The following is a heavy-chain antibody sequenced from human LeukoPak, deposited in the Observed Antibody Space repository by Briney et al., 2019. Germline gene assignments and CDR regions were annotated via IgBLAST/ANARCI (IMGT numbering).Heavy chain of an antibody. CDR1: GYIFTNHA. CDR2: INTNTRNP. V-gene: IGHV7-4-1*02. J-gene: IGHJ4*02. CDR3: ARIRAPSSFGQRESDY. D-gene: IGHD3-3*02. Sequence: ASVKVSCKDSGYIFTNHAMNWVRQAPGQGLEWMGWINTNTRNPTYAQGFTGRFVFSLDTSVSTAYLQISSLKAEDTAVYYCARIRAPSSFGQRESDYWGQGTLVTVSS.